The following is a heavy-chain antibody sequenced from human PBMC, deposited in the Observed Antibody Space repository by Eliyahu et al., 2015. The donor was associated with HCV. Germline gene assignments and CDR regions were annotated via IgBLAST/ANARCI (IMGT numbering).Heavy chain of an antibody. CDR2: IKFDGSAK. Sequence: EVQLVESGGGLVQPGGSLXLSCXXSGFTFSNYWMSWVRQAXGKGLEWVANIKFDGSAKNYVDXVKGRFTISRDNAKNSVYLEMNSLRAEDTAVYYCARGGGRQVDYWGQGTLVTVSS. V-gene: IGHV3-7*01. J-gene: IGHJ4*02. CDR1: GFTFSNYW. CDR3: ARGGGRQVDY. D-gene: IGHD2-15*01.